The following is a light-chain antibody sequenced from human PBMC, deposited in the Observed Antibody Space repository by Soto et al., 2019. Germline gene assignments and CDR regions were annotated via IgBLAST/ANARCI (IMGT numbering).Light chain of an antibody. V-gene: IGLV1-47*01. CDR2: RNN. J-gene: IGLJ2*01. CDR1: SSNIGSNY. CDR3: AGWDDSLSGVV. Sequence: QSVLTQPPSASGTPGQRVTISCSGSSSNIGSNYVYWYQQVPGTAPKLLIYRNNQRPSGVPDRFSGSKSGTSASLAISGLRSEDEADYYCAGWDDSLSGVVFGGGTKSPS.